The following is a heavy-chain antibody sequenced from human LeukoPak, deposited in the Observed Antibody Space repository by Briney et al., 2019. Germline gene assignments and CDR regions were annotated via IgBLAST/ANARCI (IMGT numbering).Heavy chain of an antibody. V-gene: IGHV4-39*07. J-gene: IGHJ6*04. CDR3: ARRKGYYGSGNLDV. D-gene: IGHD3-10*01. Sequence: SETLSLTCAVSGGSISSNSYYWGWIRQPPGKGLEWIGSIYYSGSTYYNPSLKSRVTISVDTSKNQFSLKLSSVTAADTAVYYCARRKGYYGSGNLDVWGKGTTVTVSS. CDR1: GGSISSNSYY. CDR2: IYYSGST.